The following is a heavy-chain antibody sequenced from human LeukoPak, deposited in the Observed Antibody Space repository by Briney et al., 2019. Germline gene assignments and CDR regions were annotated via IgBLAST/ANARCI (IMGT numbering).Heavy chain of an antibody. Sequence: GGSLRLSCAASGFAFSTNWMHWVRQAPGKGLVWVSHISTDARTITYADFVKGRFTISRDNAKNTLYLQMNSLRAEDTAVYYCARDTYYDFWSGYYSGGLDYWGQGTLVTVSS. CDR1: GFAFSTNW. CDR2: ISTDARTI. D-gene: IGHD3-3*01. V-gene: IGHV3-74*01. CDR3: ARDTYYDFWSGYYSGGLDY. J-gene: IGHJ4*02.